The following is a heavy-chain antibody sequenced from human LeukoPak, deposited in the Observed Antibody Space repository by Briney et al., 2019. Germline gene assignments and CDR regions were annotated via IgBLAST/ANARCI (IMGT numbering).Heavy chain of an antibody. J-gene: IGHJ6*03. CDR2: ISAYNGNT. V-gene: IGHV1-18*01. D-gene: IGHD3-22*01. CDR1: GYTFTSYG. Sequence: ASVKVSCKASGYTFTSYGISWVRQAPGQGLEWMGWISAYNGNTNYAQKLQGRVTMTTDTSTSTAYMELRSLRSDDTAVYYCARAHGGYDSSGYYYNYYYMDVWGKGTTVTVSS. CDR3: ARAHGGYDSSGYYYNYYYMDV.